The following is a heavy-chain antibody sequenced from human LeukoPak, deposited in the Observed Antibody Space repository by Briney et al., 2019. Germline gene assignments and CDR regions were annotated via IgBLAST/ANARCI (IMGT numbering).Heavy chain of an antibody. J-gene: IGHJ3*02. Sequence: ASVKVSCKASGYTFTSYAMHWVRQAPGQGLEWMGWITPSGGTNYPQKFQGRVAITRDTSITTAYMDLSRLTSDDTAVYYCAKDHGAVIRDFDAFDIWGQGTMVTVSS. D-gene: IGHD2-21*01. CDR2: ITPSGGT. CDR1: GYTFTSYA. V-gene: IGHV1-2*02. CDR3: AKDHGAVIRDFDAFDI.